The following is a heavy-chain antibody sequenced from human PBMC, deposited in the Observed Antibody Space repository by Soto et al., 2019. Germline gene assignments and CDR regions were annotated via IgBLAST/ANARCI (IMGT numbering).Heavy chain of an antibody. CDR3: ARSIVVVTAADY. D-gene: IGHD2-21*02. V-gene: IGHV1-3*01. CDR1: GYTFTSYA. J-gene: IGHJ4*02. CDR2: INAGNGNT. Sequence: GGPVKVSCKASGYTFTSYAMHWVRQAPGQRLEWMGWINAGNGNTKYSQKFQGRVTITRDTSASTAYMELSSLRSEDTAVYYCARSIVVVTAADYWGQGTLVTVSS.